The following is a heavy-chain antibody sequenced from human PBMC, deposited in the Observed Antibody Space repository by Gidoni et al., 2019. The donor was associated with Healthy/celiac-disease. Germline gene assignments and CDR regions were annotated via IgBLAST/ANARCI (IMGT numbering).Heavy chain of an antibody. CDR1: GFTFSSYS. CDR2: ISSISIYI. CDR3: ARSLESGIA. Sequence: EVQLVDSVGGLVKHGGSLRLYCAASGFTFSSYSMNWVRHAPGKEVEWVSYISSISIYIYYAHSVKGRFTISRDNAKNSLYLQMNSLRAEDTAVYYCARSLESGIAWGQGTLVTVSS. J-gene: IGHJ4*02. V-gene: IGHV3-21*01. D-gene: IGHD6-13*01.